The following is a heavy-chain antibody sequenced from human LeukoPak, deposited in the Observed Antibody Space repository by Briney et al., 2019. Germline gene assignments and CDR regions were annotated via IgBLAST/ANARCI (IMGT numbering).Heavy chain of an antibody. V-gene: IGHV4-39*07. CDR1: GGSISSSSYY. CDR3: ARETTVTSTYDY. D-gene: IGHD4-11*01. CDR2: IYYSGST. Sequence: SETLPLTCTVSGGSISSSSYYWGWIRQPPGKGLEWIGSIYYSGSTYYNPSLKSRVTISVDTSKNQFSLKLSSVTAADTAVYYCARETTVTSTYDYWGQGTLVTVSS. J-gene: IGHJ4*02.